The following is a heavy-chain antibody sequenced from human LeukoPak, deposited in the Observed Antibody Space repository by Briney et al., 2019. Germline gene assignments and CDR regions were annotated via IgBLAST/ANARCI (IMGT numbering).Heavy chain of an antibody. D-gene: IGHD6-13*01. V-gene: IGHV3-23*01. Sequence: PGGSLRLSCAASGFTFSSYAMSWVRQAPGKGLEWVSAISGSGGSTYYADSVKGRFTTSRDNSKNTLYLQMNSLRAEDTAVYYCAKDGYSSSWYSYYYYGMDVWGQGTTVTVSS. CDR3: AKDGYSSSWYSYYYYGMDV. J-gene: IGHJ6*02. CDR1: GFTFSSYA. CDR2: ISGSGGST.